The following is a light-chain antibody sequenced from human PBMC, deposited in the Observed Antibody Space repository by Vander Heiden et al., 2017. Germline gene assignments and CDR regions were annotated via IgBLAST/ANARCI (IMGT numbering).Light chain of an antibody. V-gene: IGLV1-40*01. CDR3: QSYDSSLSAVV. CDR2: GTN. J-gene: IGLJ2*01. Sequence: QSVLTQPPSVSGAPGQRVTISCTGSISNIGANYDVHWYQHLPGKAPKLLIYGTNVRPSGVPDRFSGSKSGTSASLAITGLQAEDEADYHCQSYDSSLSAVVFGGGTKLTVL. CDR1: ISNIGANYD.